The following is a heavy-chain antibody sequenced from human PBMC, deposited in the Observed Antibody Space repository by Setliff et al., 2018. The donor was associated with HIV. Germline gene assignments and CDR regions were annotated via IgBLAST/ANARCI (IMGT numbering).Heavy chain of an antibody. CDR1: GNSITSSP. CDR2: INAANGNT. V-gene: IGHV1-3*01. Sequence: GASVKVSCKVSGNSITSSPLHWVRQAPGQRLEWMGWINAANGNTKYSQNFQGRVTISSDTAASTTYLELSSLTSEDTAVYYCATRPGYDDLYCFDFWGQGTLVTVS. CDR3: ATRPGYDDLYCFDF. D-gene: IGHD2-15*01. J-gene: IGHJ4*02.